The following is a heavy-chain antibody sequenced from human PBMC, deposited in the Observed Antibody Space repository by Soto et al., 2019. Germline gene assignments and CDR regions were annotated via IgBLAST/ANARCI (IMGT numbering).Heavy chain of an antibody. CDR3: ARDAPSTPSVY. CDR2: IIPTFGTA. V-gene: IGHV1-69*01. Sequence: QVQLVQSGAEVKKPGSSVRVSCQASGGTFSSNAINWVRQAPGQGLEWMGAIIPTFGTANYAQNFQCRVTITADESTRTAYMELSSLRFEDTAVYYCARDAPSTPSVYWGQGTLVTVSS. J-gene: IGHJ4*02. CDR1: GGTFSSNA.